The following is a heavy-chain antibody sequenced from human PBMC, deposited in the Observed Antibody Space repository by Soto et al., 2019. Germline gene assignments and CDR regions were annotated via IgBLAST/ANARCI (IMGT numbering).Heavy chain of an antibody. Sequence: ASVKVSCKTSGYAFTGLYIHWLRQSPGQGLEWMGWISPNTGGTSYAQKFQGRVTMTRDTSISTAYMELTRLRSDDTAVFYCARVRQPVLDYFDYWGQGTLVTVSS. CDR2: ISPNTGGT. V-gene: IGHV1-2*02. CDR3: ARVRQPVLDYFDY. CDR1: GYAFTGLY. J-gene: IGHJ4*02. D-gene: IGHD3-3*01.